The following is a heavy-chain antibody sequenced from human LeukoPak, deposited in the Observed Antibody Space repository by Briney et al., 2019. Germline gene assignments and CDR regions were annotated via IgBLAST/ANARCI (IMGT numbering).Heavy chain of an antibody. V-gene: IGHV3-7*01. J-gene: IGHJ3*02. CDR3: ARDLGDGDAFDI. D-gene: IGHD2-21*02. Sequence: GGSLRLSCAASGLTFSSYWMSWVRQAPRKGLEWVANIKQDGSEKYYVDSVKGRFTISRDNAKNSLYLQMNSLRAEDTAVYYCARDLGDGDAFDIWGQGTMVTVSS. CDR2: IKQDGSEK. CDR1: GLTFSSYW.